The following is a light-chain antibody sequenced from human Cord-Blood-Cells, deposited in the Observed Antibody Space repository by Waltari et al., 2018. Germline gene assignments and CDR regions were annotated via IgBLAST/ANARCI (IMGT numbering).Light chain of an antibody. Sequence: SYELTQPPSVSVSPGQTARITCSGDALPKQYAYWYQQKPGQAPVLVIYKDSERPSGMPERFSGSSSGTTVTLTISGVQVEDEADYFCQSADSSGTWVFGGGTKLTVL. CDR3: QSADSSGTWV. V-gene: IGLV3-25*02. J-gene: IGLJ3*02. CDR1: ALPKQY. CDR2: KDS.